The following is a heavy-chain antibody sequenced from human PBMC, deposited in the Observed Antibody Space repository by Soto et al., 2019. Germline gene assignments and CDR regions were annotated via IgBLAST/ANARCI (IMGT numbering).Heavy chain of an antibody. V-gene: IGHV1-24*01. J-gene: IGHJ6*03. CDR1: GYTLTELS. Sequence: ASVKVSCKVSGYTLTELSMHWVRQAPGKGLEWMGGFDPEDGETIYAQKFQGRVTMTEDTSTDTAYMELSSLRSEDTAVYYCATRGHYGDYPDYYYYYMDVWGEGTTVTVSS. CDR2: FDPEDGET. CDR3: ATRGHYGDYPDYYYYYMDV. D-gene: IGHD4-17*01.